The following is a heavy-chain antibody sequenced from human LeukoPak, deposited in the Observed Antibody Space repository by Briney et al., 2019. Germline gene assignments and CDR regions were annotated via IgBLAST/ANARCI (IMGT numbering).Heavy chain of an antibody. D-gene: IGHD3-22*01. CDR3: ARRSGYYDSSGYYAHYYYYYMDV. J-gene: IGHJ6*03. CDR1: GGSFSGYY. V-gene: IGHV4-34*01. CDR2: INHSVST. Sequence: SETLSLTCAVYGGSFSGYYWSWIRQPPGKGLEWIGEINHSVSTNYNPSLKSRVTISVDTSKNQFSLKLSSVTAADTAVYYCARRSGYYDSSGYYAHYYYYYMDVWGKGTTVTVSS.